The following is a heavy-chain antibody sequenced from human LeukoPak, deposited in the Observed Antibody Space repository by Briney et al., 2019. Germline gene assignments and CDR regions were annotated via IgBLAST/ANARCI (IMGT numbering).Heavy chain of an antibody. CDR1: GDSMSSSNYF. CDR3: ARGRAVAGTVANWFDP. CDR2: INHSGRT. J-gene: IGHJ5*02. D-gene: IGHD6-19*01. Sequence: SETLSLTCTVSGDSMSSSNYFWGWIRQPPGKGLEWIGEINHSGRTNYNPSPKSRVTISVDTSKNHFSLKLSSVTAADTAMYFCARGRAVAGTVANWFDPWSQGTLVTVSS. V-gene: IGHV4-39*02.